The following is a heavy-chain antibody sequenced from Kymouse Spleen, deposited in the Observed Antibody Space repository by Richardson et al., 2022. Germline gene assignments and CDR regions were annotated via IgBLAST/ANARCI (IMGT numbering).Heavy chain of an antibody. D-gene: IGHD6-19*01. J-gene: IGHJ4*02. V-gene: IGHV3-33*01. CDR3: ARSYSSGWYGIDY. CDR1: GFTFSSYG. CDR2: IWYDGSNK. Sequence: QVQLVESGGGVVQPGRSLRLSCAASGFTFSSYGMHWVRQAPGKGLEWVAVIWYDGSNKYYADSVKGRFTISRDNSKNTLYLQMNSLRAEDTAVYYCARSYSSGWYGIDYWGQGTLVTVSS.